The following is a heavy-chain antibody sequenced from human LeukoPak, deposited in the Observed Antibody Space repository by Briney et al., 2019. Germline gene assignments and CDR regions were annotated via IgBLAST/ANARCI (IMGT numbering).Heavy chain of an antibody. J-gene: IGHJ4*02. Sequence: PGGSLRLSCAASGSTFSSYSMNWGRHAPGKGLEWVSYISSSSSTIYYADSVKGRFTISRDNTKNSLYLQMNSLRAEDTAVYYCAREVIVVGSRRFDYWGQGTLVTVSS. CDR3: AREVIVVGSRRFDY. V-gene: IGHV3-48*01. CDR2: ISSSSSTI. D-gene: IGHD3-22*01. CDR1: GSTFSSYS.